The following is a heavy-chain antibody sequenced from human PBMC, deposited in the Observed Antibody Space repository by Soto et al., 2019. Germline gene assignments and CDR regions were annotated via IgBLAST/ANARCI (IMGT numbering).Heavy chain of an antibody. CDR1: GGSISSYY. V-gene: IGHV4-59*08. J-gene: IGHJ6*03. CDR2: IYYSGST. Sequence: QVQLQESGPGLVKPSETLSLTCTVSGGSISSYYWSWIRQPPGKGLEWIGYIYYSGSTNYNPSLHSRCTISVDTSKNQFSLKLSSVTAADTAVYYCARLGQLDNYYYYYYYMDVWGKGTTVTVSS. D-gene: IGHD6-6*01. CDR3: ARLGQLDNYYYYYYYMDV.